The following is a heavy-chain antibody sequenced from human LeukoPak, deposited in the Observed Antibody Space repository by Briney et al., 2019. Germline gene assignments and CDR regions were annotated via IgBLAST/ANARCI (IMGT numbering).Heavy chain of an antibody. CDR2: ISGSGGST. Sequence: PGGSLRLSCAASGFTFSSYAMSWVRQAPGKGLEWVSAISGSGGSTYYADSVKGRFTISRDNSKSTLYLQMNSLRAEDTAVYYCAKDQGYFTSAGYWGQGTLVTVSS. J-gene: IGHJ4*02. CDR3: AKDQGYFTSAGY. CDR1: GFTFSSYA. D-gene: IGHD3-9*01. V-gene: IGHV3-23*01.